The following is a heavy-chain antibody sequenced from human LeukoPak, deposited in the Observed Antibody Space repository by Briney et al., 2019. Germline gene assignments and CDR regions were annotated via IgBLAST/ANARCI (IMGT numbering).Heavy chain of an antibody. CDR3: AKDGPEIVNAYYYYMDV. CDR1: GFTFSACG. D-gene: IGHD5-24*01. CDR2: IWYDGGNK. V-gene: IGHV3-33*06. Sequence: GGSLRLSCAASGFTFSACGMHWVRQAPGKGLEWVAIIWYDGGNKYYADSVKGRFTISRDNSKNTLFLQMNSLRVEDTAVYYCAKDGPEIVNAYYYYMDVWGKGTTVTVSS. J-gene: IGHJ6*03.